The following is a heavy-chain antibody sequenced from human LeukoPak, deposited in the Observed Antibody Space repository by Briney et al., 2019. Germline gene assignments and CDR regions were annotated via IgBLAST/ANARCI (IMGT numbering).Heavy chain of an antibody. J-gene: IGHJ3*01. CDR2: ISSSRSHI. Sequence: GGSLRLSCAASGFTFSSYSMNWVRQAPGKGLEWVSSISSSRSHIYYADSVKGRFTISRDNAKNTLYLQMSSLRAEDTAVYYCARDFLHLGGWGQGTMVTVSS. D-gene: IGHD3-16*01. CDR1: GFTFSSYS. V-gene: IGHV3-21*01. CDR3: ARDFLHLGG.